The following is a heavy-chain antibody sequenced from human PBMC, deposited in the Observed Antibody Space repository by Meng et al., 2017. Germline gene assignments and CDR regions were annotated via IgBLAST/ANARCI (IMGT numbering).Heavy chain of an antibody. CDR3: ARDYDNPRDCYYYYGMDV. CDR1: GGTFSSYA. V-gene: IGHV1-69*05. Sequence: SVKVSCKASGGTFSSYAISWVRQAPGQGLEWMGGIIPIFGTANYAQKFQGRVTITTDESTSTAYMELSSLRAEDTAVYYCARDYDNPRDCYYYYGMDVWGQGTTVTVSS. D-gene: IGHD3-16*01. J-gene: IGHJ6*02. CDR2: IIPIFGTA.